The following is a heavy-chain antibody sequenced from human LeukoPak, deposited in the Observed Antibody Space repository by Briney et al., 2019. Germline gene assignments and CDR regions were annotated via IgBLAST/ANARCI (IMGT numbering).Heavy chain of an antibody. V-gene: IGHV1-58*02. Sequence: GASVKVSCKASGFTFTSSAMQWVRQARGQRLEWIGWHVVGSGNTNYAQKFQERVTITRDMSTSTAYMELSSLRSEDTAVYYCAADPNYGDYSRAFDIWGQGTMVTVSS. CDR1: GFTFTSSA. J-gene: IGHJ3*02. D-gene: IGHD4-17*01. CDR2: HVVGSGNT. CDR3: AADPNYGDYSRAFDI.